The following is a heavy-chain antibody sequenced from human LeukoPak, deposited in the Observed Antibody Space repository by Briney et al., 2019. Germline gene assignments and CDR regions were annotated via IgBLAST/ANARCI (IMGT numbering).Heavy chain of an antibody. CDR2: IYYSGST. V-gene: IGHV4-59*01. CDR1: GGSFSSYY. CDR3: ARQSATVGLLDY. J-gene: IGHJ4*02. D-gene: IGHD4-23*01. Sequence: SETLSLTCAVYGGSFSSYYWSWIRQPPGKGLEWIGYIYYSGSTNYNPSLKSRVTISVDTSKNQFSLKLSSVTAADTAVYYCARQSATVGLLDYWGQGTLVTVSS.